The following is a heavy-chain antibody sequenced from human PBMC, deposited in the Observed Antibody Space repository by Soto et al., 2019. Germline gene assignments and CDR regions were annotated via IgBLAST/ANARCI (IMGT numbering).Heavy chain of an antibody. CDR2: ISSSSSYI. V-gene: IGHV3-21*01. J-gene: IGHJ3*02. Sequence: EVQLVESGGGLVKPGGSLRLSCAASGFTFSSYSTNWVRQAPGKGLEWVSSISSSSSYIYYADSVKGRFTISRDNAKNSLYLQMNSLRAEDTAVYYCARDMLIGVASAFDIWGQGTMVTVSS. CDR3: ARDMLIGVASAFDI. CDR1: GFTFSSYS. D-gene: IGHD6-19*01.